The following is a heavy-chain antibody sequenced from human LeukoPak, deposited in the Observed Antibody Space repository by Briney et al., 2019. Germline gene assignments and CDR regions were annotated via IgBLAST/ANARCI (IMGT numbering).Heavy chain of an antibody. V-gene: IGHV4-34*01. Sequence: SETLSLTCAVYGGSFSGYYWSWIRQPPGKELEWIGEINHSGSTNYNASLKSRVTISVDTSKNQSSLRLSSVTAADTAVYYCAPRGDIEHSYGYGKWFDPWGQGTRVTVSS. CDR1: GGSFSGYY. CDR2: INHSGST. D-gene: IGHD5-18*01. J-gene: IGHJ5*02. CDR3: APRGDIEHSYGYGKWFDP.